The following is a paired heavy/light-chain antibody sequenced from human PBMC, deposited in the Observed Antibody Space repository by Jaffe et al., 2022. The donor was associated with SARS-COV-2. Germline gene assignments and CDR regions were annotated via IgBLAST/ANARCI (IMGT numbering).Light chain of an antibody. CDR3: QQYYILPYT. Sequence: DRQMTQSPSSLSASVGDRVTITCQASHDINNYLNWYQQKPGKAPKLLIHEASSLETGVPSRFSGRGSGTDFTFTINGLQPEDIATYYCQQYYILPYTFGQGTKLEI. V-gene: IGKV1-33*01. J-gene: IGKJ2*01. CDR2: EAS. CDR1: HDINNY.
Heavy chain of an antibody. D-gene: IGHD3-10*01. Sequence: EVQLVESGGGLMQPGGSLRLSCAASGFTVSDNYVAWVRQAPGKGLEWVAGFYGDGHTPYAESVLGRFTVSRDSSENTLYLQMNSLRAEDTAVYYCATSYRSSTFDYWGQGTLVTVSS. CDR2: FYGDGHT. CDR3: ATSYRSSTFDY. CDR1: GFTVSDNY. J-gene: IGHJ4*02. V-gene: IGHV3-53*01.